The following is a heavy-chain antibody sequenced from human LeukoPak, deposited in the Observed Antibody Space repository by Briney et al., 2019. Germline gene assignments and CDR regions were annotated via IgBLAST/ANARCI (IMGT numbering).Heavy chain of an antibody. CDR2: IIPIFGTA. CDR1: GGTFSSYA. D-gene: IGHD3-9*01. CDR3: ASPGYYDILTGYYNY. J-gene: IGHJ4*02. V-gene: IGHV1-69*13. Sequence: ASVKVSCKASGGTFSSYAISWVRQAPGQGLEWMGGIIPIFGTANYAQKFQGRVTITADESTSTAYMELSSLRSEDTAVYCCASPGYYDILTGYYNYWGQGTLVTVSS.